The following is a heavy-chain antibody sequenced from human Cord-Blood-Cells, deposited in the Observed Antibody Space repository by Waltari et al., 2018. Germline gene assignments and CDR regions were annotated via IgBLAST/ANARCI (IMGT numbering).Heavy chain of an antibody. J-gene: IGHJ4*02. D-gene: IGHD7-27*01. CDR2: ISSSSSYI. V-gene: IGHV3-21*01. CDR1: GFTFSSYS. CDR3: ARDHTGYFFDY. Sequence: EVQLVESGGGLVKPGGSLRLSCAASGFTFSSYSMTWVRQAPGKGLEWVSSISSSSSYIYYADSVKGRFTISRDNAKNSLYLQMNSLRAEDTAVYYCARDHTGYFFDYWGQGTLVTVSS.